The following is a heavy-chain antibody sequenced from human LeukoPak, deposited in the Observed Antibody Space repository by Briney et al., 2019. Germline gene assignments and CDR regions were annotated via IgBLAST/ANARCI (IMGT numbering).Heavy chain of an antibody. CDR2: IRYDGSNK. CDR3: AKDGDRVVAATTRHYYYYYMDV. V-gene: IGHV3-30*02. D-gene: IGHD2-15*01. J-gene: IGHJ6*03. CDR1: GFTFSSYG. Sequence: GGSPRLSCAASGFTFSSYGMHWVRQAPGKGLEWVAFIRYDGSNKYYADSVKGRFTISRDNSKNTLYLQMNSLRAEDTAEYYCAKDGDRVVAATTRHYYYYYMDVWGKGTTVTISS.